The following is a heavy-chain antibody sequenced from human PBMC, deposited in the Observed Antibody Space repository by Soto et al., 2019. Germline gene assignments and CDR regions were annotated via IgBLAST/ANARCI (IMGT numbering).Heavy chain of an antibody. Sequence: PGKGLEWVSAISGSGGSTYYADSVKGRFTISRDNSKNTLYLQMNSLRAEDTAVYYCAKDSASGELISYRGQGTLVPGS. V-gene: IGHV3-23*01. D-gene: IGHD6-19*01. J-gene: IGHJ4*02. CDR3: AKDSASGELISY. CDR2: ISGSGGST.